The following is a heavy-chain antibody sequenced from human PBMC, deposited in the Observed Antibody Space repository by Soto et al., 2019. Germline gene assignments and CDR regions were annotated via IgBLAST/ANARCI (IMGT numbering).Heavy chain of an antibody. Sequence: EVQLLESGGGSVQPGGSLSLSCAASGFTFRSYAMMWVRQAPGKGLEWVSTISGSGETTYYADSVEGRFTISRDNSKNTLYLQMDSLGAGDTAVYYCAFDCNSDNCYPWMADYWGQGTLVTVTS. V-gene: IGHV3-23*01. CDR3: AFDCNSDNCYPWMADY. CDR1: GFTFRSYA. J-gene: IGHJ4*02. CDR2: ISGSGETT. D-gene: IGHD1-20*01.